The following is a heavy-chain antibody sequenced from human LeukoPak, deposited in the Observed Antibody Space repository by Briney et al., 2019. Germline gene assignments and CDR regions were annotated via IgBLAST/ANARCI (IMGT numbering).Heavy chain of an antibody. CDR1: GFTFSRYW. CDR2: IHNDGSST. CDR3: ARGMYYDILTGPLGFDY. Sequence: PGGSLRLSCAASGFTFSRYWMHWVRQAPGTGLVWVSRIHNDGSSTSYADSVKGRFTISRDNAKNTVYLQMNSLRAEDTAVYYCARGMYYDILTGPLGFDYWGRGTLVTVSS. J-gene: IGHJ4*02. V-gene: IGHV3-74*01. D-gene: IGHD3-9*01.